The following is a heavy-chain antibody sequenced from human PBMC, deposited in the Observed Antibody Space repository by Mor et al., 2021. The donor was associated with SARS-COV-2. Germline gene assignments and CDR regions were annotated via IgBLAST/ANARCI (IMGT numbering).Heavy chain of an antibody. J-gene: IGHJ2*01. CDR3: ARGRRGFYDSSGYYPRYF. CDR2: INHSGST. Sequence: GKGLEWIGEINHSGSTNYNPSLKSRVTISVDTSKNQFSLKLSSVTAADTAVYYCARGRRGFYDSSGYYPRYF. V-gene: IGHV4-34*01. D-gene: IGHD3-22*01.